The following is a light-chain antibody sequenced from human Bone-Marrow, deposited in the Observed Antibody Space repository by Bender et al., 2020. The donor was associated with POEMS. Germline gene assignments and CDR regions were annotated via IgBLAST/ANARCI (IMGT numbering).Light chain of an antibody. Sequence: QSALTQPASVSGSPGQSITISCPGTGTDVGGFDYVSWYQQHPGKAPKLMIYEVFKRPSGVSNRFSGSKSGNMASLTISGLQAEDEADYYCCSNVSSSTFYVFGSGTKVTVL. J-gene: IGLJ1*01. V-gene: IGLV2-14*03. CDR3: CSNVSSSTFYV. CDR1: GTDVGGFDY. CDR2: EVF.